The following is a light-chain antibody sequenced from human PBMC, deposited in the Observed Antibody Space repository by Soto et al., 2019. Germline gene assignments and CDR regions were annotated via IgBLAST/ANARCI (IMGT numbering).Light chain of an antibody. Sequence: QSALTQPASVSGSPGQSITISCTGTRSDVGGYNYVAWYQQHPGKAPKLMIYAVSNRPSGVSNRFSGSKSGNTASLTISGLQAEDEAEYYCSSYTSSSTHVVFGGGTKLTVL. V-gene: IGLV2-14*01. CDR3: SSYTSSSTHVV. J-gene: IGLJ2*01. CDR2: AVS. CDR1: RSDVGGYNY.